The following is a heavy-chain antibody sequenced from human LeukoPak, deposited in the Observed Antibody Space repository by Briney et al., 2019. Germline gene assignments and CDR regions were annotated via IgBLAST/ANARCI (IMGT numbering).Heavy chain of an antibody. Sequence: GSLSLSCAASGFPFSSYAMSWVRQAPGKGLEWVSAIIGSGGSTYYADSVKGRFTISRDNSKNTLYLQMSSLRAEDTAVYYCAKDRRDSSGYYYSRFDYWGQGTLVTVSS. CDR1: GFPFSSYA. D-gene: IGHD3-22*01. CDR2: IIGSGGST. J-gene: IGHJ4*02. CDR3: AKDRRDSSGYYYSRFDY. V-gene: IGHV3-23*01.